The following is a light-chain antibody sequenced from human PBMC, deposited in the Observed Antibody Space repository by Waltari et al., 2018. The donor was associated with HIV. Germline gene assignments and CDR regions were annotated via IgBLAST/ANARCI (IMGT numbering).Light chain of an antibody. CDR2: CAS. Sequence: DIQITESPTSRSASVGDRGNITCRASQSIFHYLNWYQQKAGKAPILLIYCASSLESGVPSRFSGSRSGTDFTLTVRGLHPEDFATYYCQQANSVPLTFGGGTKVEIK. CDR1: QSIFHY. J-gene: IGKJ4*01. CDR3: QQANSVPLT. V-gene: IGKV1-39*01.